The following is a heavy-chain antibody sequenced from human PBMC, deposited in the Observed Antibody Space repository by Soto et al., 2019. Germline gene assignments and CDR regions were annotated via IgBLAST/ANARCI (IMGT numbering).Heavy chain of an antibody. CDR2: IYYSGST. V-gene: IGHV4-30-4*01. CDR1: GGSISSGDYY. D-gene: IGHD3-10*01. J-gene: IGHJ4*02. CDR3: ARVLVGGSGSYYIPFDY. Sequence: SETLSLTCTVSGGSISSGDYYWSWIRQPPGKGLEWIGYIYYSGSTYYNPSLKSRVTISVDTSKNQFSLKLSSVTAADTAVYYCARVLVGGSGSYYIPFDYWGQGTLVTVSS.